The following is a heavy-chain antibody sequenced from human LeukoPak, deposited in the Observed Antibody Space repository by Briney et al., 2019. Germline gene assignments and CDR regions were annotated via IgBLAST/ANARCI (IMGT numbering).Heavy chain of an antibody. D-gene: IGHD3-10*01. CDR3: AKDHALLWFGELSHLDY. CDR2: ISYDGSNK. J-gene: IGHJ4*02. V-gene: IGHV3-30*18. CDR1: GFTFFSYG. Sequence: GGSLRLSCAASGFTFFSYGMHWVRQAPGKGLEWVAVISYDGSNKYYADSVKGRFTISRDNSKNTLYLQMNSLRAEDTAVYYCAKDHALLWFGELSHLDYWGQGTLVTVSS.